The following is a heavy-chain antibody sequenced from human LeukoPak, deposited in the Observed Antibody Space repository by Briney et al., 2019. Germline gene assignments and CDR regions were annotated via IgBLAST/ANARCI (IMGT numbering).Heavy chain of an antibody. CDR3: ARAFLLYYYDSSGLFDP. CDR1: GGSISSYY. D-gene: IGHD3-22*01. J-gene: IGHJ5*02. V-gene: IGHV4-59*12. CDR2: IYYSGST. Sequence: PSETLSLTCTVSGGSISSYYWSWIRQPPGKGLEWIGYIYYSGSTYYNPSLKSRVTISVDTSKNQFSLKLSSVTAADTAVYYCARAFLLYYYDSSGLFDPWGQGTLVTVSS.